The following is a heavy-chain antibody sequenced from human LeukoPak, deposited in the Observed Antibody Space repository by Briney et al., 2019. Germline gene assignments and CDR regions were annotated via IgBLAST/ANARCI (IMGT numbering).Heavy chain of an antibody. CDR1: GFTFTNYW. D-gene: IGHD1-26*01. J-gene: IGHJ4*02. Sequence: RGSLRLSCAASGFTFTNYWMHWVRQAPGEGLGWVSRINSDGSVTRYADSVKGRFTISRDNAKNTVFLQMNSLRTEDTAVYYCARDRGALDYWGQGTLVTVSS. V-gene: IGHV3-74*01. CDR3: ARDRGALDY. CDR2: INSDGSVT.